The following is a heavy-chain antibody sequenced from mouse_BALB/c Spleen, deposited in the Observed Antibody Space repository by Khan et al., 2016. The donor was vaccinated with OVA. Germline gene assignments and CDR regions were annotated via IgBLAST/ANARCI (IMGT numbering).Heavy chain of an antibody. V-gene: IGHV5-6*01. D-gene: IGHD1-2*01. Sequence: EVELVESGGDLVKPGGSLKLSCAASGFIFSSYGMSWVRQTPDKRLEWVATISSGGTYTYYPDSVKGRFTISRDNAKNTLSLQMSSLKSEDTAMXYCTRFSTTTTGEYYAMDYWGQGTSVTVSS. CDR1: GFIFSSYG. J-gene: IGHJ4*01. CDR2: ISSGGTYT. CDR3: TRFSTTTTGEYYAMDY.